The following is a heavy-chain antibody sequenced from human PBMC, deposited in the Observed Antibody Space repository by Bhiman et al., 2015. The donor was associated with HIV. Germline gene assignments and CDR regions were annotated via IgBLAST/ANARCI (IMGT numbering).Heavy chain of an antibody. V-gene: IGHV3-48*03. J-gene: IGHJ4*02. CDR1: GFSFNDYE. CDR2: ISTTGSTI. Sequence: EVQLVESGGGLVRPGGSLRLSCAASGFSFNDYEMNWVRQAPGKGLEWVSYISTTGSTIYYADSVKGRFTISRDNAKNSLYLQMNSLRAEDTAVYYCARAPCGNCYPTPYYFDYWGQGTLVTVSS. D-gene: IGHD2-15*01. CDR3: ARAPCGNCYPTPYYFDY.